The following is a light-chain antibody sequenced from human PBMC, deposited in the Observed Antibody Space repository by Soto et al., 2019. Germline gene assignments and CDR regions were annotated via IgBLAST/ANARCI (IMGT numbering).Light chain of an antibody. V-gene: IGLV2-14*02. J-gene: IGLJ1*01. CDR3: ISYKTDDTFV. CDR2: EGT. Sequence: QSALTQPASVSGPPGQSIVISCNGSSSDVGSYDLVSWYLQYPGKAPKVIIFEGTKRPSGVSERFSGSKTGDTASLTISGLQADDEAEYFCISYKTDDTFVFGSGTKLTVL. CDR1: SSDVGSYDL.